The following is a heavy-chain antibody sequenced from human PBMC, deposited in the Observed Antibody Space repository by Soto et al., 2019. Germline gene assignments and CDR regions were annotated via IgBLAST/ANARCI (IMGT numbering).Heavy chain of an antibody. D-gene: IGHD2-2*01. CDR3: ARRGYCSSTSCYYAFNI. V-gene: IGHV4-30-4*01. CDR2: INYSGST. Sequence: SETLSLTCTVSGGSISSGDYYWNWIRQPPGKGLEWIGYINYSGSTYYNPSLRSRVTISVDTSKNNFSLKLSSVTAADTAVYFCARRGYCSSTSCYYAFNIWGQGTIVTVSS. J-gene: IGHJ3*02. CDR1: GGSISSGDYY.